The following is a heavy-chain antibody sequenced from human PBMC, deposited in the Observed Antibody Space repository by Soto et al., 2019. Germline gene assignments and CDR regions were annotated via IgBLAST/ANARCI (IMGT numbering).Heavy chain of an antibody. CDR2: ISDSSSYI. V-gene: IGHV3-21*06. CDR3: ARVQLSSTGVYYYYGMDV. Sequence: GGSLRLSCAASGFSISSHSINWVRQAPGKGLEWVSSISDSSSYIYYADSVKGRFTISRDNAKNSLSPQMNSLRAEDTAVYYCARVQLSSTGVYYYYGMDVWGQGTTVTVSS. D-gene: IGHD2-2*01. J-gene: IGHJ6*02. CDR1: GFSISSHS.